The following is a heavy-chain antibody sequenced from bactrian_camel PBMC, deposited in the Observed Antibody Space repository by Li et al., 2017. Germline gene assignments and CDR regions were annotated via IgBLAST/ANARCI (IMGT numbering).Heavy chain of an antibody. Sequence: QVQLVESGGGLVQPGGSLRLSCAASGFTFSSHYMSWVRQAPGKGLEWVSNIANDGSNTYYTDSVKGRFTISRDNTKNMLYLQMNSLKSEDTAVYYCATWISSDYDPREAEKTYNYWGQGTQVTVS. V-gene: IGHV3-2*01. CDR2: IANDGSNT. J-gene: IGHJ4*01. D-gene: IGHD4*01. CDR1: GFTFSSHY. CDR3: ATWISSDYDPREAEKTYNY.